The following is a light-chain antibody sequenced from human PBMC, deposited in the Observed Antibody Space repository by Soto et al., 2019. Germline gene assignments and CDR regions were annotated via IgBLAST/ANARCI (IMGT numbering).Light chain of an antibody. CDR3: QQYHQWPRV. CDR2: GAS. J-gene: IGKJ4*01. Sequence: IVMTQSPATLSLSPGDRATLSCRASQSISDNLAWFQHKPGQAPRLLIYGASTRATGVPARFSGSGSGTEFTLTISSLQAEDFAVYYCQQYHQWPRVFGGGTKVDIK. CDR1: QSISDN. V-gene: IGKV3-15*01.